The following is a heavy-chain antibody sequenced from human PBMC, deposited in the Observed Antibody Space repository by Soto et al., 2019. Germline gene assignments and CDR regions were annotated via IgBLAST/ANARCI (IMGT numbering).Heavy chain of an antibody. CDR2: INHSGST. D-gene: IGHD3-16*02. CDR1: GGSFSGYY. V-gene: IGHV4-34*01. J-gene: IGHJ5*02. Sequence: PSETLSFTCAVYGGSFSGYYWSWIRQPPGKGLEWIGEINHSGSTNYNPSLKSRVTISVDTSKNQFSLKLSSVTAADTAVYYCARGPYDYIWGSYRSRNWFDPWGQGTLVTVSS. CDR3: ARGPYDYIWGSYRSRNWFDP.